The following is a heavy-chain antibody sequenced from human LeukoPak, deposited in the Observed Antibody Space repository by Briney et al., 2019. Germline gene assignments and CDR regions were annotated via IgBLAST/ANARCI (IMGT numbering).Heavy chain of an antibody. J-gene: IGHJ4*02. CDR3: VKVGGWLVIDN. V-gene: IGHV3-23*01. CDR1: AVTFSSSA. D-gene: IGHD6-19*01. CDR2: IRANADST. Sequence: GGSLIRSCAASAVTFSSSAMSWVRQSPGKGLEWVSAIRANADSTYYADSAKGRFTISRDNSKNTLYLKMNSLRAEDKALYYCVKVGGWLVIDNWGQGTPVTVSS.